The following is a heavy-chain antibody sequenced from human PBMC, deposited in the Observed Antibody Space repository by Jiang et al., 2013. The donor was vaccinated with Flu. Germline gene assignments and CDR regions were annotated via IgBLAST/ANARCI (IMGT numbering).Heavy chain of an antibody. J-gene: IGHJ4*02. CDR3: ARGFAGATDN. Sequence: NWIRQSPSRGLEWLGRTYYRSKWHNDYAVSVKSRITINPDTSKDQFSLQLNSVTPEDTAVYYCARGFAGATDNWGQGTLVTVSS. D-gene: IGHD1-26*01. CDR2: TYYRSKWHN. V-gene: IGHV6-1*01.